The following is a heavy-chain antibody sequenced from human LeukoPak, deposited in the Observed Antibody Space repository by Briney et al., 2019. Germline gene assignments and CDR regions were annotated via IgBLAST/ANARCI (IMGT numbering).Heavy chain of an antibody. Sequence: ASVKVSCKASGYTFTSYGISWVRQAPGQGLEWMGWISAYNGNTNYAQKFQGRVTITTDESTSTAYMELSSLRSEDTAVYYCAREAAAGLPGSWGQGTLLTVSS. D-gene: IGHD6-13*01. CDR2: ISAYNGNT. V-gene: IGHV1-18*01. CDR1: GYTFTSYG. J-gene: IGHJ4*02. CDR3: AREAAAGLPGS.